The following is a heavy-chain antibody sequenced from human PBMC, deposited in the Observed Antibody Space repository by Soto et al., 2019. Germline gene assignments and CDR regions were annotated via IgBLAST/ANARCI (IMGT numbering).Heavy chain of an antibody. CDR3: ARGTYTLYFYYGLDV. CDR2: VYSSGST. J-gene: IGHJ6*02. Sequence: SETLSLTCTVSGGSVRGHYWSWIRQSPGKGLEWIGYVYSSGSTGYNPSLKSRVTISVDTSKNQVSLRLTSVTAADAAVYYCARGTYTLYFYYGLDVWGPGTTVTVSS. CDR1: GGSVRGHY. D-gene: IGHD4-4*01. V-gene: IGHV4-59*02.